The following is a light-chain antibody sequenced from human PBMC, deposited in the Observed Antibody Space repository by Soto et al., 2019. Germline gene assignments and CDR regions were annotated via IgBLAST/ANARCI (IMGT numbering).Light chain of an antibody. J-gene: IGKJ1*01. Sequence: EIVMTPDPAILSLSPGARPTLPCRASQSVNSTLAWYQQRPGQAPRLLIYGASTRAAGIPARFSGSGSGTEFTLTISSVQAEDFALYYCQQCNNWPRTFGQGTKVDIK. CDR2: GAS. CDR1: QSVNST. CDR3: QQCNNWPRT. V-gene: IGKV3-15*01.